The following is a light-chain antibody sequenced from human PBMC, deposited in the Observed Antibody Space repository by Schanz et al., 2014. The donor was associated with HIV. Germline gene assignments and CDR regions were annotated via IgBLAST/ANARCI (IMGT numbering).Light chain of an antibody. CDR1: SSDAGTYNL. J-gene: IGLJ3*02. CDR2: EVT. V-gene: IGLV2-14*02. CDR3: SSYTTYKKGV. Sequence: QSVLTQPASVSGSPGQSITISCAGTSSDAGTYNLVSWYQQHPGKAPQLIVYEVTKRPSGVPDRFSGSKSGRTASLTVSGLQAEDEAVYYCSSYTTYKKGVFGGGTKLTVL.